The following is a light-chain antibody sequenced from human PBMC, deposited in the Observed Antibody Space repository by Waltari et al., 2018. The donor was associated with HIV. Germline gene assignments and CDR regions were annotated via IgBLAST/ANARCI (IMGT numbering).Light chain of an antibody. Sequence: QSALTQPASLSGSPGQSITISCTWTNSDLGKYNLVSWYQQHPGKVPKVLIFEVTTRPSGISHRFSGSKSDNTASLTISGLQAEDEADYYCSSYATGNTYVFGTGTSVTVL. CDR2: EVT. J-gene: IGLJ1*01. CDR1: NSDLGKYNL. CDR3: SSYATGNTYV. V-gene: IGLV2-23*02.